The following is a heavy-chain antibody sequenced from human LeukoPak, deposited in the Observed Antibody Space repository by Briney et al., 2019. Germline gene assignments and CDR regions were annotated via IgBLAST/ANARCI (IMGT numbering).Heavy chain of an antibody. V-gene: IGHV3-23*01. Sequence: GGSQRLSCAASGFTISSYAMSWVRQAPGKRLEWVSAISGSGGSTYYADSVKGRFTISRDNSKNTLYLQMNSLRAEDTAVYYCAKDRVTMIVVVISGGFDYWGQGTLVTVSS. CDR1: GFTISSYA. CDR3: AKDRVTMIVVVISGGFDY. J-gene: IGHJ4*02. D-gene: IGHD3-22*01. CDR2: ISGSGGST.